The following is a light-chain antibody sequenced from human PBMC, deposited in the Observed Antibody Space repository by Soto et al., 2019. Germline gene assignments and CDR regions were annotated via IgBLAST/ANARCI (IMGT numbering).Light chain of an antibody. CDR3: QQCRNWPLT. CDR2: DAS. J-gene: IGKJ4*01. CDR1: QNVYNN. Sequence: EIVMTQSPATLSVSPGEGATLSCKASQNVYNNLAWYQQRPGQPPRLLIYDASTRATGISARFSGSGYGTEFTVSISSVQSEDFAVYFCQQCRNWPLTFGGGTKVEIK. V-gene: IGKV3-15*01.